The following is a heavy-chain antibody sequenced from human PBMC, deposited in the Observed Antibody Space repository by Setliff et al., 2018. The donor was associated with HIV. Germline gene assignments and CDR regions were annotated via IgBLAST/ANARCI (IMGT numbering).Heavy chain of an antibody. V-gene: IGHV4-4*07. CDR2: THASGTT. Sequence: SETLSLTCTVSGGSISSYYWTWIRQPAGEGLEWIGRTHASGTTQCEPSLKNRCSMSIDTSKNQFSLKLSSVTAADTAVYYCARGIGTRYNYYMDVWGIGTTVTVSS. CDR3: ARGIGTRYNYYMDV. CDR1: GGSISSYY. D-gene: IGHD1-20*01. J-gene: IGHJ6*03.